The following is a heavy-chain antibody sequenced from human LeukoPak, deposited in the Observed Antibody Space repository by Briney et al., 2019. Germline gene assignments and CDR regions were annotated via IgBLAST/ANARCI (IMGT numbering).Heavy chain of an antibody. D-gene: IGHD3-10*01. J-gene: IGHJ6*02. CDR3: AKVSTYGSGSYYKYYYYGMDV. Sequence: GGSLRLSCAASGFTFSSYGMHWVRQAPGKGLEWVAVISYDGSNKYYADSVKGRFTISRDNSKNTLYLQMNSLRAEDTAVYYCAKVSTYGSGSYYKYYYYGMDVWGQGTTVTVSS. CDR2: ISYDGSNK. V-gene: IGHV3-30*18. CDR1: GFTFSSYG.